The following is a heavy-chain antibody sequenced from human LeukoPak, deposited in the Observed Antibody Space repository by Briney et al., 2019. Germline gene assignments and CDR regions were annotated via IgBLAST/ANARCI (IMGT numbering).Heavy chain of an antibody. CDR2: ITWNGGSA. D-gene: IGHD2-15*01. CDR1: GFTFSNYS. J-gene: IGHJ6*03. Sequence: PGGSLRLSCAASGFTFSNYSMNWVRQAPGQGPEWVSGITWNGGSADYAASVKGRFTISRDNARNSLYLQMNSLRDEDTALYYCVRGGGSIRHSYYYYVDVWGKGTSVTVSS. V-gene: IGHV3-20*04. CDR3: VRGGGSIRHSYYYYVDV.